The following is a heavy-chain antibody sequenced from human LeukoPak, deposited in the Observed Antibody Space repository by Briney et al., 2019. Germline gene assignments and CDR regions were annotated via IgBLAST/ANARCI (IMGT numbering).Heavy chain of an antibody. V-gene: IGHV1-46*01. CDR1: GYTFTSYY. D-gene: IGHD2-2*01. Sequence: GASVKVSCKASGYTFTSYYMHWVRQAPGQGLEWMGIINPSGGSTSYAQKFQSRVTMTRDTSTSTVYMELSSLRSEDTAVYYCARVDRYCSSTSCSTFYFDYWGQGTLVTVSS. J-gene: IGHJ4*02. CDR2: INPSGGST. CDR3: ARVDRYCSSTSCSTFYFDY.